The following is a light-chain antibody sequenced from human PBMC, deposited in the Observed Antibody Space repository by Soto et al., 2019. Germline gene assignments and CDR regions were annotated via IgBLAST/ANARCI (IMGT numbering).Light chain of an antibody. CDR2: LGS. Sequence: DIVLTQSPLSLPVTPGEPASISCRSSQSLLHRSGYHYLDWYVQKPGQSPHPLIYLGSNRATRVPDRFSGSGSGTDFTLKINRVEAEDVGVYYCLHALQPPPAFGQGTKVEIK. CDR3: LHALQPPPA. V-gene: IGKV2-28*01. J-gene: IGKJ1*01. CDR1: QSLLHRSGYHY.